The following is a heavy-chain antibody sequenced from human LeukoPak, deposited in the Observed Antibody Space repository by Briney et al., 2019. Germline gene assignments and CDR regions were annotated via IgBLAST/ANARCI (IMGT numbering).Heavy chain of an antibody. CDR3: AREGCSSTSCYMGDNWFDP. V-gene: IGHV1-8*03. CDR2: MNPNSGNT. D-gene: IGHD2-2*02. CDR1: GYTFTGYY. Sequence: ASVKVSCKASGYTFTGYYMHWVRQATGQGLEWMGWMNPNSGNTGYAQKFQGRVTITRNTSISTAYMELSSLRSEDTAVYYCAREGCSSTSCYMGDNWFDPWGQGTLVTVSS. J-gene: IGHJ5*02.